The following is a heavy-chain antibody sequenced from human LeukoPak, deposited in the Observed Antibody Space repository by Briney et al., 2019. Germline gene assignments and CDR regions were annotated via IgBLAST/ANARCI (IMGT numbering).Heavy chain of an antibody. V-gene: IGHV1-2*02. D-gene: IGHD6-13*01. CDR1: GYTFTGYY. Sequence: ASVKVFCKASGYTFTGYYMHWVRQAPGQGLEWMGWINPNSGGTNYAQKFQGRVTMTRDTSISTAYMELSRLRSDDTAVYYCARGSSWYWGIYFQHWGQGTLVTVSS. J-gene: IGHJ1*01. CDR2: INPNSGGT. CDR3: ARGSSWYWGIYFQH.